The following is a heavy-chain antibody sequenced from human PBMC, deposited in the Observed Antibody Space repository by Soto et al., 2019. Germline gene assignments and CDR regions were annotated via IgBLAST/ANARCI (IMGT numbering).Heavy chain of an antibody. CDR3: EHSMCISTSCYDYHDAFDI. CDR2: IYCDDDK. V-gene: IGHV2-5*02. CDR1: GFSLSTSGVG. Sequence: QITLKESGPPLVKPTQTLTLTCTFSGFSLSTSGVGVGWIRQPPGKALEWLALIYCDDDKRYSPSLKSRLTLTKDTSKTQVVPTMTDMDPGNTGTYYCEHSMCISTSCYDYHDAFDIWGQGTMVTVSS. D-gene: IGHD2-2*01. J-gene: IGHJ3*02.